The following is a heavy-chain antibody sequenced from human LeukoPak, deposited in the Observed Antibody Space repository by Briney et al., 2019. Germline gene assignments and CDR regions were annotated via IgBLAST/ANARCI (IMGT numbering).Heavy chain of an antibody. J-gene: IGHJ5*02. V-gene: IGHV3-23*01. CDR3: AKVPYSGSDNWFDP. CDR1: GFTFSSYA. D-gene: IGHD1-26*01. CDR2: ISGSGGST. Sequence: GGSLRLSCAASGFTFSSYAMSWVRQAPGKGLEWVSAISGSGGSTYYADSVKGRFTISRDNSKNTLYLQLNSLRAEDTAVYYCAKVPYSGSDNWFDPLGQGTLVNVSS.